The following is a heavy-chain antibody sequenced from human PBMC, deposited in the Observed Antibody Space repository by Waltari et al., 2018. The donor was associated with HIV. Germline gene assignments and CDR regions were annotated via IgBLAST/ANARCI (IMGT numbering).Heavy chain of an antibody. Sequence: EVQLVESGGGLVQPGGSLRLSCSASGSTFSSYAMHWVRQAPGKGLEYVSAISSNGGSTYYADSVKGRFTISRDNSKNTLYLQMSSLRAEDTAVYYCVKGGGYSYGFPFDYWGQGTLVTVSS. D-gene: IGHD5-18*01. J-gene: IGHJ4*02. V-gene: IGHV3-64D*06. CDR3: VKGGGYSYGFPFDY. CDR2: ISSNGGST. CDR1: GSTFSSYA.